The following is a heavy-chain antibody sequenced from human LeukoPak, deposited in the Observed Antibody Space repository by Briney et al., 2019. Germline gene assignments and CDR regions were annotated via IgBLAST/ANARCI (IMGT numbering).Heavy chain of an antibody. V-gene: IGHV5-51*01. J-gene: IGHJ3*02. Sequence: GESLKISCKGSGYCFTSYWIGWVRQMPGKGLEWMGIIYPGDSDTRYSTSFQGQVTISADKSISTAYLQWSSLKASDTAMYYCARQRSTAYYDSSGLPYDAFDIWGQGTMVTVSS. CDR3: ARQRSTAYYDSSGLPYDAFDI. CDR2: IYPGDSDT. D-gene: IGHD3-22*01. CDR1: GYCFTSYW.